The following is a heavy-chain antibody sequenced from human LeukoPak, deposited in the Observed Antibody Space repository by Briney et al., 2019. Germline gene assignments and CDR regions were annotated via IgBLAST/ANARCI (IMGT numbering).Heavy chain of an antibody. CDR2: ISDSTNTI. J-gene: IGHJ6*03. CDR3: ARVRGAVAGFYHYYMDV. CDR1: GFTFSDYY. V-gene: IGHV3-11*04. Sequence: GGSLRLSCAASGFTFSDYYMTWIRQAPGKGLEWVSYISDSTNTIYYADSVKGRFTISRDNAKNSLYLQMNSLRAEDTAVYYCARVRGAVAGFYHYYMDVWGKGTTVTVSS. D-gene: IGHD6-19*01.